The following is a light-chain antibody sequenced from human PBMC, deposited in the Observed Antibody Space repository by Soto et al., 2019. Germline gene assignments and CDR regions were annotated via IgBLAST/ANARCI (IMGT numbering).Light chain of an antibody. CDR3: CSYAGSYSVV. CDR1: SSFVGGYNY. Sequence: SVLTEPRSVSGSPGQSVTISCTGTSSFVGGYNYVSWYQQHPGKAPKLMIYDVSKRPSGVPDRFSGSKSGNTASLTISGLQAEDEADYYCCSYAGSYSVVFGGGTKVTVL. CDR2: DVS. J-gene: IGLJ2*01. V-gene: IGLV2-11*01.